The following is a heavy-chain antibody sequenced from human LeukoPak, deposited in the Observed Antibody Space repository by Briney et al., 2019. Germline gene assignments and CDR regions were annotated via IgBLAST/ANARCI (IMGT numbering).Heavy chain of an antibody. D-gene: IGHD3-22*01. Sequence: SVKVSCKASGGTFSSYAISWVRQAPGQGLEWMGRIIPIFGTANYAQKFQGRVTITTDGSTSTAYMELSSLRSEDTTVYYCAVSRADSSGYYSDYWGQGTLVTVSS. V-gene: IGHV1-69*05. CDR1: GGTFSSYA. CDR2: IIPIFGTA. J-gene: IGHJ4*02. CDR3: AVSRADSSGYYSDY.